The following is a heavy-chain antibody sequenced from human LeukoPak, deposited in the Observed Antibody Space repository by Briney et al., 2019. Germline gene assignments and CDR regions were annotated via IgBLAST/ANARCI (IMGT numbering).Heavy chain of an antibody. CDR3: TRISIKEPEDS. V-gene: IGHV3-11*04. Sequence: SGGSLRPSCAASGFTFSVYYMSWIRQAPGKGLEWVSYISSSGSTIYYADSVKGRFTISRDDTKNSVFLQMNSLRDEDTAVYYCTRISIKEPEDSWGQGTLVTVSS. D-gene: IGHD1-14*01. J-gene: IGHJ4*02. CDR2: ISSSGSTI. CDR1: GFTFSVYY.